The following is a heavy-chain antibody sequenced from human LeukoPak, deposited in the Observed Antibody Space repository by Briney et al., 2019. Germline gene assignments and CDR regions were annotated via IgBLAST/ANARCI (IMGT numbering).Heavy chain of an antibody. CDR1: GYTFTSYY. D-gene: IGHD2-21*01. V-gene: IGHV1-46*01. CDR2: INPSGGST. CDR3: ARDMSINGDCGGECYPPDYYYYGMDV. Sequence: ASVKVSCKASGYTFTSYYMHWVRQAPGQGLEWMGIINPSGGSTSYAQKFQGRVTMTRDTSTSTVYMELSSLRSEDTAVYYCARDMSINGDCGGECYPPDYYYYGMDVWGQGTTVTVSS. J-gene: IGHJ6*02.